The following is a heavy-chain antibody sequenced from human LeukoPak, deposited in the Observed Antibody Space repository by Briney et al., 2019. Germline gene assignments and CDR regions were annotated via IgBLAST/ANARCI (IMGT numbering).Heavy chain of an antibody. J-gene: IGHJ4*02. CDR3: ARDVASSGYYWD. CDR1: GYTFTSYY. D-gene: IGHD3-22*01. Sequence: ASVKVSCKASGYTFTSYYMHWVRQAPGQGLEWMGIINPSGGSASYAQKFQGRVTMTRDTSTSTVYMEVSSLRSEDTAVYYCARDVASSGYYWDWGQGTLVTVSS. V-gene: IGHV1-46*01. CDR2: INPSGGSA.